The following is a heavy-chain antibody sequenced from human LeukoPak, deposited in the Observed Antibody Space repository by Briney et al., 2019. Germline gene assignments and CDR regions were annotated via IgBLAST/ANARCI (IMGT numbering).Heavy chain of an antibody. J-gene: IGHJ4*02. Sequence: SETLSLTCTVSGGSISSYYWSWIRQPPGKGLEWIGYIYYSGSTNYNPSLKSRVTISVGTSKNQFSLKLSSVTAADTAVYFCARSILNFDYWGQGTLVTVSS. CDR3: ARSILNFDY. D-gene: IGHD3-3*02. CDR1: GGSISSYY. CDR2: IYYSGST. V-gene: IGHV4-59*08.